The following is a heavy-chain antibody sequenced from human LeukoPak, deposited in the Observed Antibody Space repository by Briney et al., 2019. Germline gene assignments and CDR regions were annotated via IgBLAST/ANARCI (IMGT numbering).Heavy chain of an antibody. J-gene: IGHJ4*02. V-gene: IGHV3-23*01. CDR3: AKGTVTCSSSAIFDS. D-gene: IGHD6-6*01. Sequence: GGSLRLSRAASGFTFSSYAMTWLRQAPGKGLEWVSAISGGGDSSFYADSVKGRFTISRDNSKNTLFLQMNSLRAEDTAVYYCAKGTVTCSSSAIFDSWGQGTLVTVSS. CDR2: ISGGGDSS. CDR1: GFTFSSYA.